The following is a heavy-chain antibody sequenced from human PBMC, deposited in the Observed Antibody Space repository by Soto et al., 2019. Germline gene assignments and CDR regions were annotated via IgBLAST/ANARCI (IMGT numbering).Heavy chain of an antibody. CDR3: ARVYDYGGNAHFDY. Sequence: EVQLVESGGGLVQPGGSLKLSCAASGFTFSDSAMHWVRKASGKGLEWVGRVRSKANTYATAYDASVKGRFTISRDDSKNTAYLQMNSLKTEDTAIYYCARVYDYGGNAHFDYWGQGTLVTVSS. V-gene: IGHV3-73*01. J-gene: IGHJ4*02. CDR1: GFTFSDSA. CDR2: VRSKANTYAT. D-gene: IGHD4-17*01.